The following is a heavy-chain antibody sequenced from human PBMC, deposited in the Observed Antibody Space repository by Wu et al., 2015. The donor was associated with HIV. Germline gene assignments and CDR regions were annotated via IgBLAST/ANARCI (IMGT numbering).Heavy chain of an antibody. D-gene: IGHD2-2*01. Sequence: QVQLVQSGAEVKKPGASVKVSCKASGYTFTGYYMHWVRQAPGQGLEWMGWINPNSGGTNYAQKFQGRVTMTRDTSISTAYMELSRLRSDDTAVYYCASGPVVPAAIGHYSVTYYYYYMDVWGKGTTVTVSS. CDR2: INPNSGGT. V-gene: IGHV1-2*02. CDR3: ASGPVVPAAIGHYSVTYYYYYMDV. J-gene: IGHJ6*03. CDR1: GYTFTGYY.